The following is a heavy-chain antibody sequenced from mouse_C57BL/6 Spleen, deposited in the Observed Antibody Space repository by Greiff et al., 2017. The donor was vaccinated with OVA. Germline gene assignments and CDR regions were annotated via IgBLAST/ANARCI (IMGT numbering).Heavy chain of an antibody. V-gene: IGHV14-3*01. CDR1: GFNIKNTY. CDR3: ARATTVVAREYAMDY. D-gene: IGHD1-1*01. Sequence: VQLQQSVAELVRPGASVKLSCTASGFNIKNTYMHWVKQRPEQGLEWIGRIVPANGNTKYAPKFQGKATITADTSSNTAYLQLSSLTSEDTAIYYCARATTVVAREYAMDYWGKGTSVTVSS. J-gene: IGHJ4*01. CDR2: IVPANGNT.